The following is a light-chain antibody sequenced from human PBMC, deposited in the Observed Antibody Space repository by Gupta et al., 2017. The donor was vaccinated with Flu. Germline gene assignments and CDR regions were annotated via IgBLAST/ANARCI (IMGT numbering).Light chain of an antibody. J-gene: IGKJ4*01. CDR1: QIVSSNY. V-gene: IGKV3-20*01. CDR2: GVS. Sequence: EIVLTQSPGTLSLSPGARATLSCRASQIVSSNYLAWYQQKPGQAPRLLIFGVSRRATDIPDRFSGSGSGTDFTLTISRLEPEDFAVYYCQQDGRSPLTFGGGTKVEIK. CDR3: QQDGRSPLT.